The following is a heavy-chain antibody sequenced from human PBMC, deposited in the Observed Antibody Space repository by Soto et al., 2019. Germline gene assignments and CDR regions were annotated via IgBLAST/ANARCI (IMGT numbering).Heavy chain of an antibody. CDR3: ARVSDY. CDR1: GGSFSDYS. Sequence: QVQLQQWGAGLLKPSETLSLTCPVYGGSFSDYSWGWIRQPPGERLEWIREINHSGSTKYNPSLTGRVTIPIDTSKNQFSLKLTSLTAADTATYYCARVSDYWGQGTLVTVSS. CDR2: INHSGST. V-gene: IGHV4-34*01. J-gene: IGHJ4*02.